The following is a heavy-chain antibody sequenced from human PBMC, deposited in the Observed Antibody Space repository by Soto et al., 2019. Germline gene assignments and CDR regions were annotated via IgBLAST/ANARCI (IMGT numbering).Heavy chain of an antibody. Sequence: SVKVSCKASGFTFTSSAVQWVRQALGQRLEWIGWIVVGSGNTNYAQKFQERVTITRDMSTSTAYMELRSLRSEDTAVYYCAAGVVTSYDGGFDYWGQGTLVTVSP. CDR3: AAGVVTSYDGGFDY. J-gene: IGHJ4*02. CDR1: GFTFTSSA. CDR2: IVVGSGNT. V-gene: IGHV1-58*01. D-gene: IGHD3-3*01.